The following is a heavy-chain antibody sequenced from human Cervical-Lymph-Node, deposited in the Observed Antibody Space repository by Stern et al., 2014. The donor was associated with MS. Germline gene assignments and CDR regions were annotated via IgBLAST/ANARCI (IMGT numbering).Heavy chain of an antibody. V-gene: IGHV3-33*01. CDR3: ARDLSIVVVPAASYYYGMDV. CDR2: IWYDGSNK. CDR1: GFTFSSYG. Sequence: VQLVESGGGVVQPGGSLRLSCAASGFTFSSYGMHWVRQAPGKGLEWVAVIWYDGSNKYYADSVKGRFTIPRDNSKTPLYLQMNSLRAEDTAVYYCARDLSIVVVPAASYYYGMDVWGQGTPVTVSS. J-gene: IGHJ6*02. D-gene: IGHD2-2*01.